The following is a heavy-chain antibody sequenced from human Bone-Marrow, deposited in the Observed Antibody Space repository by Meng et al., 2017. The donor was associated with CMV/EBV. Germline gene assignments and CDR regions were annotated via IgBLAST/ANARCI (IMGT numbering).Heavy chain of an antibody. Sequence: ASVKVSCKASAYTFTGYYMHWVRQAPGQGLEWMGWISAYNGNTNYAQRLQGRVTMTTDTSTSTAYMELRSLRSDDTAVYYCARGGYSSSWSSFGYWGQGTLVTVSS. CDR1: AYTFTGYY. V-gene: IGHV1-18*04. J-gene: IGHJ4*02. CDR3: ARGGYSSSWSSFGY. D-gene: IGHD6-13*01. CDR2: ISAYNGNT.